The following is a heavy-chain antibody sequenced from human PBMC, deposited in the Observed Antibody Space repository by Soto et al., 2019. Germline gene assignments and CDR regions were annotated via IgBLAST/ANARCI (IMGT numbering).Heavy chain of an antibody. CDR2: ISGSGGST. V-gene: IGHV3-23*01. CDR1: GFTFSSYA. D-gene: IGHD2-21*02. J-gene: IGHJ2*01. Sequence: EVQLLESGGGLVQPGGSLRLSCAASGFTFSSYAMSWVRQAPGKGLEWVSAISGSGGSTYYADSVKGRFTISRDNSKNTLYLQMNSLRAEDTAVYYCAIILGDGGNSSWSNWYFDLWGRGTLVTVSS. CDR3: AIILGDGGNSSWSNWYFDL.